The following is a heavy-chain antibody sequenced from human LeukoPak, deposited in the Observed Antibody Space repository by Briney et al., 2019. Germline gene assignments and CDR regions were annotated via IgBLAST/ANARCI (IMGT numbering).Heavy chain of an antibody. V-gene: IGHV3-21*01. CDR2: ISSSSSYI. D-gene: IGHD6-19*01. CDR1: GFTFSSYS. Sequence: GGSLRLSCAASGFTFSSYSMNWVRLARGKGLEWVSYISSSSSYIYYADSVKGRFTISRDNAKNSLYLQMNSLRAEDTAVYYCARNLAVVGTGWGYWGQGTLVTVSS. J-gene: IGHJ4*02. CDR3: ARNLAVVGTGWGY.